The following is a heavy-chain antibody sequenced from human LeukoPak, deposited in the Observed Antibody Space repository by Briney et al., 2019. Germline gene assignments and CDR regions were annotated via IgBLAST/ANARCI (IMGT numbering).Heavy chain of an antibody. CDR1: GFTFSSYW. CDR3: GGFGEIFDY. V-gene: IGHV3-7*01. CDR2: IKQDGSEK. Sequence: PGGSLRLSCAASGFTFSSYWMSWVRQAPGKGLEWVANIKQDGSEKYYVDSVKGRFTISRDNSKNSLYLQMNGLRAEDTAVYYCGGFGEIFDYWGQGTLVTVSS. D-gene: IGHD3-10*01. J-gene: IGHJ4*02.